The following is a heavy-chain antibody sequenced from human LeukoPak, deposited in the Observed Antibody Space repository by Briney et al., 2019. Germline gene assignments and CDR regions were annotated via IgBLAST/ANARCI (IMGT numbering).Heavy chain of an antibody. J-gene: IGHJ4*02. Sequence: GGSLSLSCAASGFTFSTYAINWVRQAPGKGLEWISAISQSGNTIYYADSVKGRFIISRDNSKNTLYLQLNSLRAEDTAVYYCARVDTSHLRYFDSWGRGTLVTVSS. D-gene: IGHD3-16*01. V-gene: IGHV3-23*01. CDR2: ISQSGNTI. CDR1: GFTFSTYA. CDR3: ARVDTSHLRYFDS.